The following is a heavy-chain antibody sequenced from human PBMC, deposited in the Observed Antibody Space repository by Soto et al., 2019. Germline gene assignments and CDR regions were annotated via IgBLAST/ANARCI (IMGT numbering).Heavy chain of an antibody. V-gene: IGHV4-59*08. Sequence: SETLSLTCTVSGGSISSYYWSWIRQPPGKGLEWIGYIYYSGSTNYNPSLKSRVTISVDTSKNQFSLKLSSVTAADTAVYYCARLGAEGIAAAGTLGPADYWGQGTLVTVSS. D-gene: IGHD6-13*01. CDR1: GGSISSYY. CDR2: IYYSGST. J-gene: IGHJ4*02. CDR3: ARLGAEGIAAAGTLGPADY.